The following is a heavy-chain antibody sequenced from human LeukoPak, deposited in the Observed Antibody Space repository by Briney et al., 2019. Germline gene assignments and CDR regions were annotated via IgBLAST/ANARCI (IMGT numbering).Heavy chain of an antibody. CDR2: ISGSGGST. J-gene: IGHJ4*02. CDR1: GFIFSNFA. Sequence: PGGSLRLSCAASGFIFSNFAMSWVRQAPGKGLEWVSAISGSGGSTSYADSVKGRFTISRDNSKNTLYLQMNSLRAEDTAVYYCAKRYDTLFDYWGQGTLVTVYS. CDR3: AKRYDTLFDY. V-gene: IGHV3-23*01. D-gene: IGHD3-22*01.